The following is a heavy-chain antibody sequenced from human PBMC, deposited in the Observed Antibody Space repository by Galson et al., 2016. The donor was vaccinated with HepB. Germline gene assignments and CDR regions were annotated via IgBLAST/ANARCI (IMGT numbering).Heavy chain of an antibody. V-gene: IGHV1-18*04. CDR2: ICTNSGNT. Sequence: SVKVSCKASVYIFTSNGVSWVRQAPGQGLEWMGWICTNSGNTNYAQNLQGRVTLTTDTSTSTAYMELRSLRSDDTAVYYCARDVRYAFEMWGQGTMVTVSP. CDR1: VYIFTSNG. J-gene: IGHJ3*02. CDR3: ARDVRYAFEM.